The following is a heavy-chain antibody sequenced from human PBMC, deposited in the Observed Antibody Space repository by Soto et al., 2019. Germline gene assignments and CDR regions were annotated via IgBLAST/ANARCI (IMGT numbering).Heavy chain of an antibody. V-gene: IGHV3-30*02. CDR1: GFSFRRYS. D-gene: IGHD1-1*01. CDR3: AKQESDWNDPFDY. CDR2: ITYDGTKE. Sequence: XXSLTLYCPTYGFSFRRYSLHCDHQAAGERVERVAMITYDGTKEYYEDSQKGRSTTTRDNSNNAVYLQMNSLRAEDTAVFYCAKQESDWNDPFDYWGQGTLVTVSS. J-gene: IGHJ4*02.